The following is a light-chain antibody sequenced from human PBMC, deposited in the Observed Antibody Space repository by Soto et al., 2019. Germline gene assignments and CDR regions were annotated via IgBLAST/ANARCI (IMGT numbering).Light chain of an antibody. V-gene: IGKV1-5*01. CDR2: GAS. CDR3: LQDYNYPRT. CDR1: QNISRW. J-gene: IGKJ1*01. Sequence: DIRVTQSPSTLSASVGDRVTITCRASQNISRWLAWYQQRPGKPPKVLIYGASNLQSGVPPRFSGSGSGTDFTLTISSLQPEDFATYYCLQDYNYPRTFGQGTKVDNK.